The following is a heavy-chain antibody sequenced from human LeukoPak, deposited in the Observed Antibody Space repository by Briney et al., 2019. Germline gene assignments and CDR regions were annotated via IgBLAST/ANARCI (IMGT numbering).Heavy chain of an antibody. J-gene: IGHJ2*01. V-gene: IGHV4-59*08. D-gene: IGHD4-17*01. CDR2: IYYSGST. CDR3: ARTGYGDHFNL. CDR1: GGSISSYY. Sequence: SETLSLTCTVSGGSISSYYWSWIRQPPGKGLEWIGYIYYSGSTNYNPSLKSRVTISVDTSKNHFSLKLSSVTAADTAVYYCARTGYGDHFNLWGRGALVTVSS.